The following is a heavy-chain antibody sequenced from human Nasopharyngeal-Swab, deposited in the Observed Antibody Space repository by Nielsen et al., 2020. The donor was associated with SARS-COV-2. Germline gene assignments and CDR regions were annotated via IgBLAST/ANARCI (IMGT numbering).Heavy chain of an antibody. CDR2: IYHSGST. Sequence: SETLSLTCAVSGGSISSSNWWSWIRQPPGKGLEWIGEIYHSGSTNYNPSLKSRVTISVDKSKNQFSLKLSSVTAADTAVYYCASRSLGGTAVAGTGNWGQGTLVTVSS. CDR3: ASRSLGGTAVAGTGN. J-gene: IGHJ4*02. D-gene: IGHD6-19*01. CDR1: GGSISSSNW. V-gene: IGHV4-4*02.